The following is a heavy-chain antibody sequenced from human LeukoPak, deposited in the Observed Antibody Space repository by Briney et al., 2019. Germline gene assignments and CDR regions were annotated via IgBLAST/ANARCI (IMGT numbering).Heavy chain of an antibody. J-gene: IGHJ4*02. D-gene: IGHD3-22*01. V-gene: IGHV5-51*01. CDR3: ARLYETGDYFYAFGNY. Sequence: GESLKISCKGSGYSFSSSWIGWVRQMPGKGLEWMGIIFPGDSDTRYSPSFQGQVTISADKSISTAFLQWSRLKASDTAMYYCARLYETGDYFYAFGNYWGQGTLVTVSS. CDR1: GYSFSSSW. CDR2: IFPGDSDT.